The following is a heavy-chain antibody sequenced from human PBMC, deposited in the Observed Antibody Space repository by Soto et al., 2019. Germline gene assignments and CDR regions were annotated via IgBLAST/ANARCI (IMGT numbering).Heavy chain of an antibody. V-gene: IGHV4-39*01. CDR3: ARQGGIAVAGTTNDAFDI. D-gene: IGHD6-19*01. Sequence: QLQLQESGPGLVKPSETLSLTCTVSGGSISSSSYYWGWIRQPPGKGLEWIGSIYYSGSTYYNPSLKSRVTISVDTSKNQFSLKLSSVTAADTAVYYCARQGGIAVAGTTNDAFDIWGQGTMVTVSS. CDR1: GGSISSSSYY. CDR2: IYYSGST. J-gene: IGHJ3*02.